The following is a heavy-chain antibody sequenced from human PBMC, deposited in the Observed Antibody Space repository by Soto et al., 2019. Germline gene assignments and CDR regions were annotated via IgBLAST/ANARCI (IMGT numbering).Heavy chain of an antibody. CDR3: ARGADLTPISGYYHQDYFDY. V-gene: IGHV1-3*01. CDR1: GYTFTSYA. CDR2: INAGNGNT. J-gene: IGHJ4*02. Sequence: ASVKVSCKASGYTFTSYAMHWVRQAPGQRLEWMGWINAGNGNTKYSQKFQGRVTITRDTSASTAYMELSSLRSEDTAVYYCARGADLTPISGYYHQDYFDYWGQGTLVTVSS. D-gene: IGHD3-22*01.